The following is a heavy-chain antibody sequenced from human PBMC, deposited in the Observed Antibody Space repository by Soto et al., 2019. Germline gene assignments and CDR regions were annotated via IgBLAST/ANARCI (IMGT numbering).Heavy chain of an antibody. Sequence: QVQVVQSGAEVKKPGSSVKVSCKASGGTFSNDIITWVRQAPGQGLEWMGRIIPLLDIANYAQKFQGRVPITAXKXTXTXXMELNSLRSEDTAVYYCVRDSPIGSTYSGYDGIDYWGQGTLVTVSS. CDR2: IIPLLDIA. D-gene: IGHD5-12*01. CDR1: GGTFSNDI. V-gene: IGHV1-69*08. J-gene: IGHJ4*02. CDR3: VRDSPIGSTYSGYDGIDY.